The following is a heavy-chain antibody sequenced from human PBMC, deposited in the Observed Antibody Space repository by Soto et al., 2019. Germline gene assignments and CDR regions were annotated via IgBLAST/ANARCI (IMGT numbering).Heavy chain of an antibody. CDR3: ARLNSALITMVRGAYFDY. D-gene: IGHD3-10*01. Sequence: SETLSLTCTVSGGSISSGDYYLSWIRHPPGKGLEWIGYIYYSWSTYYNPSLKSRVTISVDTSKNQFSLKLSSVTAADTAVYYCARLNSALITMVRGAYFDYWGQGTRVTVSS. CDR1: GGSISSGDYY. CDR2: IYYSWST. V-gene: IGHV4-30-4*01. J-gene: IGHJ4*02.